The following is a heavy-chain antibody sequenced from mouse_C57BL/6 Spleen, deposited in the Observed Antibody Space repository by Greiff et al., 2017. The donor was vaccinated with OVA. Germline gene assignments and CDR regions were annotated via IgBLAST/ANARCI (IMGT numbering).Heavy chain of an antibody. CDR1: GYTFTEYT. Sequence: VQGVESGAELVKPGASVKLSCKASGYTFTEYTIHWVKQRSGQGLEWIGWFYPGSGSIKYNEKFKDKATLTADKSSSTVYMELSRLTSEDSAVYFCARHEEKDSGYPSFFFAYWGQGTLVTVSA. J-gene: IGHJ3*01. V-gene: IGHV1-62-2*01. D-gene: IGHD2-2*01. CDR3: ARHEEKDSGYPSFFFAY. CDR2: FYPGSGSI.